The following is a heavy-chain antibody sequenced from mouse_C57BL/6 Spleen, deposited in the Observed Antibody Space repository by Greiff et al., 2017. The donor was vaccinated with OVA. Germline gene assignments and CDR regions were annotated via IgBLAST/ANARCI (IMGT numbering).Heavy chain of an antibody. CDR3: GRGITTPHFDY. CDR2: INPNNGGT. J-gene: IGHJ2*01. Sequence: EVQLQQSGPELVKPGASVKISCKASGYTFTDYYMNWVKQSHGKSLEWIGDINPNNGGTSYNQKFKGKATLTVDKSSSTAYMEHRSLTSEDAAVYYCGRGITTPHFDYWGQGTTLTVSS. CDR1: GYTFTDYY. V-gene: IGHV1-26*01. D-gene: IGHD1-1*01.